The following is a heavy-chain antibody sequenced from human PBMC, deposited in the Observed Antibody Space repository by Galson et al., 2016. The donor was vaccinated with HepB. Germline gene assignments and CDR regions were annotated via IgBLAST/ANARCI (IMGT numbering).Heavy chain of an antibody. CDR2: ISSSGTTI. Sequence: SLRLSCAASGFPFHRFWLSWVRQAPGKGLEWVSYISSSGTTIYYADSVKGRFTISRDNAKNSLYLQMNSLRVEDTAVYYCARPNYSSGSYTFWGRGTLVTVSS. J-gene: IGHJ4*02. CDR1: GFPFHRFW. CDR3: ARPNYSSGSYTF. D-gene: IGHD6-19*01. V-gene: IGHV3-48*03.